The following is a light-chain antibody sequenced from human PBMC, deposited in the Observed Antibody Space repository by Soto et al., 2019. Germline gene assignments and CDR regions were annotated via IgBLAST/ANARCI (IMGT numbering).Light chain of an antibody. CDR1: QSISHW. Sequence: IQISKSPSTLSASVGDSVTITCRASQSISHWLAWYQQKPGKAPKFLIYDASSLESGVPSRFSGSGSGTEFTLTISSLQPDDFATYYCQQSYSTLWTFGQGTMVDVK. V-gene: IGKV1-5*01. CDR2: DAS. CDR3: QQSYSTLWT. J-gene: IGKJ1*01.